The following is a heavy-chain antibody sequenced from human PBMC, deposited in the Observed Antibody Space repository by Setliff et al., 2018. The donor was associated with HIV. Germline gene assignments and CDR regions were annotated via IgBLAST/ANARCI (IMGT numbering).Heavy chain of an antibody. V-gene: IGHV4-31*03. CDR3: ARESRNDFWSGYYRTFDI. CDR1: GGSTSSGGYY. J-gene: IGHJ3*02. D-gene: IGHD3-3*01. Sequence: PSETMSLTCPVAGGSTSSGGYYWSWIRQHPGKGLEWFGYIYYSGSTYYNPSLKSRVTISVDTSKNQFSLKLSSVTAADTAMYFCARESRNDFWSGYYRTFDIWGQGTMVTVSS. CDR2: IYYSGST.